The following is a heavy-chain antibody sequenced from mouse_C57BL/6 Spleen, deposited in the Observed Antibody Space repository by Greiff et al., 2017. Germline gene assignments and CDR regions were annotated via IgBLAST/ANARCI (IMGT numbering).Heavy chain of an antibody. CDR3: ARGYGSSSHYWYFGV. D-gene: IGHD1-1*01. CDR1: GYTFTSYW. CDR2: IHPNSGST. Sequence: QVQLQQPGAELVKPGASVTLSCKASGYTFTSYWMHWVKQRPGQGLEWIGMIHPNSGSTNYNEKFKSKATLTVDKSSSTAYMQLSSLTSEDSAVYYCARGYGSSSHYWYFGVWGTGPTVTVSS. V-gene: IGHV1-64*01. J-gene: IGHJ1*03.